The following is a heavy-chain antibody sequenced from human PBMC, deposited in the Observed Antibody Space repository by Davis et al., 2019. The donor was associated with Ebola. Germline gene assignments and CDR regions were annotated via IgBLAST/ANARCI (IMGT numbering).Heavy chain of an antibody. CDR1: GFTFSSYW. CDR2: IWYDGSNT. J-gene: IGHJ4*02. Sequence: PGGSLRLFCAASGFTFSSYWMHWVRQAPGKGLEWMAVIWYDGSNTYYADAVKGLVTISRENSKNTLYLQMNSLRADDTAVYYCARFASHQNYLDYWGQGTLVTVSS. V-gene: IGHV3-33*08. CDR3: ARFASHQNYLDY.